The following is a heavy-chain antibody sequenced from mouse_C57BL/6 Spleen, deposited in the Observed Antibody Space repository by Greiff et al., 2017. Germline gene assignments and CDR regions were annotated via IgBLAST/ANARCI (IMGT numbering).Heavy chain of an antibody. CDR3: ARRRYYGSSSLAY. V-gene: IGHV1-55*01. D-gene: IGHD1-1*01. CDR1: GYTFTSYW. J-gene: IGHJ3*01. CDR2: IYPGSGST. Sequence: QVHVKQPGAELVKPGASVKMSCKASGYTFTSYWITWVKQRPGQGLEWIGDIYPGSGSTNYNEKFKSKATLTVDTSSSTAYMQLSSLTSEDSAVYYCARRRYYGSSSLAYWGQGTLVTVSA.